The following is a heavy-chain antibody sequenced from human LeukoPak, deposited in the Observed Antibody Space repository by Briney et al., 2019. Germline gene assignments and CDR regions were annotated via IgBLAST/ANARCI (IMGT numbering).Heavy chain of an antibody. J-gene: IGHJ4*02. V-gene: IGHV3-23*01. CDR3: AKRATVTSNDY. D-gene: IGHD4-17*01. CDR2: ITASGEGT. CDR1: GFTFSTYA. Sequence: PGGSLRLSCGASGFTFSTYALSWVRQAPGKGLEWVSSITASGEGTYYADSVKGRFTISRDNCKNTLYLQMNSLRVEDTAVYFCAKRATVTSNDYWSQGTLVTVSS.